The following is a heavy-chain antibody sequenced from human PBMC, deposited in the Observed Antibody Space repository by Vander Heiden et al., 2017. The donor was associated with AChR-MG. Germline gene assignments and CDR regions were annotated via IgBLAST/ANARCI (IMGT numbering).Heavy chain of an antibody. Sequence: EVQLLETGGGLVQPGGSLRLSCAASGLTFSNYAMTWVRQAPGKGLEWVSSITGNDYRTYYADSVQGRFTISRDNSKNTLYLQMNSLRVEDTAVYHCAKDPNGDYIGAFDDWGQGTRVTVS. CDR2: ITGNDYRT. V-gene: IGHV3-23*01. CDR3: AKDPNGDYIGAFDD. J-gene: IGHJ3*01. CDR1: GLTFSNYA. D-gene: IGHD4-4*01.